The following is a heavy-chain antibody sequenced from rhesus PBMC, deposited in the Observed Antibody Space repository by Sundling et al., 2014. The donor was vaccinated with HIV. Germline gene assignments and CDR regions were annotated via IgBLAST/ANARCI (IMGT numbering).Heavy chain of an antibody. Sequence: EVQLVESGGGLVQPGGSLRLSCAASGFTFSSYVMSWVRQAPGKGLDWISAISSGGGNTYYADSVKGRFTISRDNSKNTLSLQMNSLRAEDTAVYYCAKGESGYSYSLHYWGQGVLVTVSS. CDR1: GFTFSSYV. J-gene: IGHJ4*01. CDR3: AKGESGYSYSLHY. V-gene: IGHV3S42*01. D-gene: IGHD5-12*01. CDR2: ISSGGGNT.